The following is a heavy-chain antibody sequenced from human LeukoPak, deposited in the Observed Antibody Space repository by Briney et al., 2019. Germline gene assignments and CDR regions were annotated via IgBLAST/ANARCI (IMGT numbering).Heavy chain of an antibody. J-gene: IGHJ6*02. CDR2: INTNTGNP. Sequence: GPSVNVSRKASGYTFTSYAINWVRQAPAQGIEWMGWINTNTGNPTYAQGFTGRFVFSLDTSASTAYLQISSLKAEDTAVYYCASQPYYYGSSGSAPIYGMDVWGQGTTVTVSS. D-gene: IGHD3-22*01. CDR3: ASQPYYYGSSGSAPIYGMDV. V-gene: IGHV7-4-1*02. CDR1: GYTFTSYA.